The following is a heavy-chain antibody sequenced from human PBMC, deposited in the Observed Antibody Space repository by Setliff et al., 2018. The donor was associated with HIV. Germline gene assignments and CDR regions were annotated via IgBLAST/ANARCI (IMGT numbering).Heavy chain of an antibody. CDR3: ARGEEDDTFDI. J-gene: IGHJ3*02. V-gene: IGHV4-59*01. CDR2: IYTSGST. CDR1: TDSISSYY. Sequence: SETLSLTCTVSTDSISSYYWSWIRQPPGKGLEWIGYIYTSGSTKYNPSLKSRVTISLDTSKNQFSLNLSSVTAADTAVYYCARGEEDDTFDIWGHGTMVTVSS.